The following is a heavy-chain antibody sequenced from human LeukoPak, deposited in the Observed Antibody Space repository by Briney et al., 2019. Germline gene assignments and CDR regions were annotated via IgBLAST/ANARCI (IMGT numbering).Heavy chain of an antibody. CDR2: INHSGST. V-gene: IGHV4-34*01. Sequence: SETLSLTCAVYGGSFSGYYWSWIRQPPGKGLEWIGEINHSGSTNYNPSLKSRVTISVDTSKNQFSLKLSSVTAADTAVYYCARSGSGSYYNENWGQGTLVTVSS. CDR1: GGSFSGYY. CDR3: ARSGSGSYYNEN. D-gene: IGHD1-26*01. J-gene: IGHJ4*02.